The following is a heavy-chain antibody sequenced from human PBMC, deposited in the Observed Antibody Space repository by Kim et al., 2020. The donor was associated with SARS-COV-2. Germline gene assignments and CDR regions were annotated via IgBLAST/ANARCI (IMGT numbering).Heavy chain of an antibody. Sequence: GGSLRLSCAASGFTFSSYGMHWVRQAPGKGLEWVAVIWYDGSNKYYADSVKGRFTISRDNSKNTLYLQMNSLRAEDTAVYYCARDGHLRYGMDVWGQGTTVTVSS. CDR3: ARDGHLRYGMDV. CDR2: IWYDGSNK. CDR1: GFTFSSYG. J-gene: IGHJ6*02. V-gene: IGHV3-33*01. D-gene: IGHD3-3*02.